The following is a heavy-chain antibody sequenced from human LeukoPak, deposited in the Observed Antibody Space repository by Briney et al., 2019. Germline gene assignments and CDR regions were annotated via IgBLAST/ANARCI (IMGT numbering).Heavy chain of an antibody. V-gene: IGHV3-33*01. CDR1: GFTFSSYG. CDR3: AREADSSGYY. Sequence: PGGSLRLSCAAPGFTFSSYGMHWVRQAPGKGLEWVPVIWYDGSNKYYADSVKGRFTISRDNSKNTLYLQMNSLRAEDTAVYYCAREADSSGYYWGQGTLVTVSS. CDR2: IWYDGSNK. J-gene: IGHJ4*02. D-gene: IGHD3-22*01.